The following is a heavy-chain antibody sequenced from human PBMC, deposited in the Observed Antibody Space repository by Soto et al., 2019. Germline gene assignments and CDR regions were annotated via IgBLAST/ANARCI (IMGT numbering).Heavy chain of an antibody. CDR2: ISAYNGNT. J-gene: IGHJ4*02. CDR1: GYTFTSYG. Sequence: QVQLVQSGAEVKKPGASVKVSCKASGYTFTSYGVSWVRQAPGQGLEWMGWISAYNGNTKYAQKLQGRVTTTTDTSTTTAYMDLRPLRSDDTAVHYCARDSLPVDYWGQGTLVPVSS. V-gene: IGHV1-18*01. CDR3: ARDSLPVDY.